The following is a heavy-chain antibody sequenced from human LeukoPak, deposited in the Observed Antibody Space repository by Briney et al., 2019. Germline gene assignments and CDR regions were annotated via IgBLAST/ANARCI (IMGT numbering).Heavy chain of an antibody. V-gene: IGHV4-59*01. Sequence: SETLSLTCTVSGGSISSYYWSWIRQPPGKGLEWIGYIYYSGSTNYNPSLKSRVTISVDTSKNQFSLKLSSVTAADTAVYYCARDGGYSYGYPNWFDPWGQGTTVTVSS. J-gene: IGHJ5*01. CDR2: IYYSGST. D-gene: IGHD5-18*01. CDR1: GGSISSYY. CDR3: ARDGGYSYGYPNWFDP.